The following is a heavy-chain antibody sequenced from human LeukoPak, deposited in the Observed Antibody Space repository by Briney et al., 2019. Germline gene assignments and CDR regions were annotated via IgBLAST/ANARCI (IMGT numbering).Heavy chain of an antibody. Sequence: GESLKISCKGSAYRFTSYWIGWVRQMPGKGLEWMGIINPGDSDTRYSPSFQGQVTISADKSISTAYLQWSSLKASDTAMYYCARHPDCTRTSCYVDYYGMDVWGQGTTVTVSS. CDR3: ARHPDCTRTSCYVDYYGMDV. J-gene: IGHJ6*02. D-gene: IGHD2-2*01. CDR1: AYRFTSYW. CDR2: INPGDSDT. V-gene: IGHV5-51*01.